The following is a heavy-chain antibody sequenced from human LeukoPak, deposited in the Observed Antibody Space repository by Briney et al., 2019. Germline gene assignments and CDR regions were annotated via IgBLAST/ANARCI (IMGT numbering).Heavy chain of an antibody. Sequence: GGSLRLSCAASGFTFSSYWMSWVRQAPGKGLEWVANIKQDGSEKYYVDSVMGRFTISRDNAKNSLYLQMNSLRAEDTAVYYCARVERSKYNWNDWRLATPADYYYYMDVWGKGTTVTVSS. J-gene: IGHJ6*03. CDR1: GFTFSSYW. V-gene: IGHV3-7*01. CDR2: IKQDGSEK. CDR3: ARVERSKYNWNDWRLATPADYYYYMDV. D-gene: IGHD1-1*01.